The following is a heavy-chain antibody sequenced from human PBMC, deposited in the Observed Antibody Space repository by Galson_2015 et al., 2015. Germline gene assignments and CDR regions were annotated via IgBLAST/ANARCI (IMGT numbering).Heavy chain of an antibody. J-gene: IGHJ6*02. V-gene: IGHV1-69*13. CDR1: GGTFSSYA. CDR3: ARSAGIVVVPAASYYYYGMDV. CDR2: IIPIFGTA. D-gene: IGHD2-2*01. Sequence: SVKVSCKASGGTFSSYAISWVRQAPGQGLEWMGGIIPIFGTANYAQKFQGRVTITADESTSTAYMELSSLRSEDTAVYYCARSAGIVVVPAASYYYYGMDVWGQGTTVTVS.